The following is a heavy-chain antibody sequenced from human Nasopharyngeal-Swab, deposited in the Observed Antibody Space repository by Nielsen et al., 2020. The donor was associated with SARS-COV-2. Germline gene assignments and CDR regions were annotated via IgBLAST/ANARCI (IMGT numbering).Heavy chain of an antibody. CDR3: ARDHYDFWSGYNTRYYFDY. J-gene: IGHJ4*02. V-gene: IGHV3-30-3*01. CDR2: ISYDGSNK. CDR1: GFTFSSYA. Sequence: GGSLRLSCAASGFTFSSYAMHWVRQAPGKGLEWVAVISYDGSNKYYADSVKGQFTISRDNSKNTLYLQMNSLRAEDTAVYYCARDHYDFWSGYNTRYYFDYWGQGTLVTVSS. D-gene: IGHD3-3*01.